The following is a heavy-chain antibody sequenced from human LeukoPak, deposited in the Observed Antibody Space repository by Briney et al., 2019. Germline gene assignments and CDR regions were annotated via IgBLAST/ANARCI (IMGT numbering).Heavy chain of an antibody. CDR1: GGSISSRGYY. CDR2: MYYSGST. V-gene: IGHV4-39*07. CDR3: ARYIVVVVAATFDAFDI. D-gene: IGHD2-15*01. J-gene: IGHJ3*02. Sequence: PSETLSLTCTVSGGSISSRGYYWGWIRQPPGKGLEWIGSMYYSGSTYYNPSLKSRVALSVDTSKNQFSLRLSSVTAADTAVYYCARYIVVVVAATFDAFDIWGQGTTVTVSS.